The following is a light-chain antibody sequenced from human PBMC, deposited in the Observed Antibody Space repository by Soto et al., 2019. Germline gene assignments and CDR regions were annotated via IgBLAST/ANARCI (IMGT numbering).Light chain of an antibody. Sequence: EIVLTQSPGTLSLSPGERATLSCRASQSVSSSYLAWYQQKPGQAPRLLIYGASSRATGIPDRFSGSGPGTDFTLTISRLEPEDFAVYYCQQYGSSPITFGQGTRWRL. CDR3: QQYGSSPIT. J-gene: IGKJ5*01. CDR1: QSVSSSY. CDR2: GAS. V-gene: IGKV3-20*01.